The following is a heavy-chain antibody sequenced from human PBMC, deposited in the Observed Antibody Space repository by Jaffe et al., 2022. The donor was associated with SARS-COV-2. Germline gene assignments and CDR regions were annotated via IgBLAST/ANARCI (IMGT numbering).Heavy chain of an antibody. D-gene: IGHD6-19*01. Sequence: EVQLVESGGGLVQPGRSLRLSCAASGFTFDDYAMHWVRQGPGKGLEWVSSINWNSGRIGYAASVKGRFTISRDNAKNSLYLQMNSLRAEDTALYYCAKAYSSGWHPGYFDNWGRGTLVTVSS. CDR2: INWNSGRI. CDR1: GFTFDDYA. J-gene: IGHJ4*02. V-gene: IGHV3-9*01. CDR3: AKAYSSGWHPGYFDN.